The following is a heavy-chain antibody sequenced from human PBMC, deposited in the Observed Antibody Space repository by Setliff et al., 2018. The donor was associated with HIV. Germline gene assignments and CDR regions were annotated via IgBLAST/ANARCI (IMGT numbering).Heavy chain of an antibody. Sequence: SETLSLTCAVYGGSFSAYYWNWIRQPPGKGLEWIGEINHSGSTNYNPSLKTRVTIMVDTSKNQFSLKLGSVTAADTAVYYCAREWSYGAFDTFDVWGQGTMVTVSS. CDR3: AREWSYGAFDTFDV. CDR1: GGSFSAYY. D-gene: IGHD5-18*01. CDR2: INHSGST. J-gene: IGHJ3*01. V-gene: IGHV4-34*01.